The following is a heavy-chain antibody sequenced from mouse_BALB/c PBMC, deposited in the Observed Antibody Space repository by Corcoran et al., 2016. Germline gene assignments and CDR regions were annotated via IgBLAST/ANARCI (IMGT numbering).Heavy chain of an antibody. CDR2: IDPANGNT. CDR1: GFNIKDTY. J-gene: IGHJ3*01. CDR3: ARSARATGPWFAY. D-gene: IGHD3-1*01. Sequence: EVQLQQSGAELVKPGASVKLSCTASGFNIKDTYMHWVKQRPEQGLEWIGRIDPANGNTKYDPKFQGKATITADTSSNTAYLQLSSLPSEDTAVYYCARSARATGPWFAYWGQGTLVTVSA. V-gene: IGHV14-3*02.